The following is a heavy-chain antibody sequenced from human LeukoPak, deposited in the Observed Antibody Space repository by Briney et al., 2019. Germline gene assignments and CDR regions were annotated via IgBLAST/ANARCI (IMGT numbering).Heavy chain of an antibody. D-gene: IGHD6-6*01. Sequence: PGGSLRLSCATSGFTFSSYGMSRVRQAPGKGLEWVSSISGGGSYIYYADSVKDRFTISRDNAENSLYLQMNSLRVEDTAVYYCARGRGYSSSSTDMDVWGRGTTVIVSS. CDR3: ARGRGYSSSSTDMDV. CDR2: ISGGGSYI. V-gene: IGHV3-21*01. J-gene: IGHJ6*02. CDR1: GFTFSSYG.